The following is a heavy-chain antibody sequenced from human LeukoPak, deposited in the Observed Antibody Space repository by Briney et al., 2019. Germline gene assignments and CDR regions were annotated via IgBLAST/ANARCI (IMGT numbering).Heavy chain of an antibody. CDR2: IYYSGST. CDR1: GGSISSISSNNYH. D-gene: IGHD4-23*01. CDR3: AREMGVVTAHGIDV. V-gene: IGHV4-39*02. Sequence: PSETLFLTCIVSGGSISSISSNNYHWGWIRQPPGKGLEWIGSIYYSGSTYYNPSLKSRVTISVDTSKNQFSLKLSSVTAADTALYYCAREMGVVTAHGIDVWGQGTTVTVSS. J-gene: IGHJ6*02.